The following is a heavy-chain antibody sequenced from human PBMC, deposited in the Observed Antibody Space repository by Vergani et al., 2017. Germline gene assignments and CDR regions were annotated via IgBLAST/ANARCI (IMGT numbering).Heavy chain of an antibody. D-gene: IGHD1-26*01. V-gene: IGHV3-23*01. J-gene: IGHJ4*02. CDR2: ISGSGGST. CDR3: AKDHLGGGGAGY. CDR1: GFTFSSYA. Sequence: EVQLLESGGGLVQPGGSLRLSCAASGFTFSSYAVSWVRQAPGKGLEWVSAISGSGGSTYYADSVKGRFTISRDNSKNTLYLQMNSLRAEDTAVYYCAKDHLGGGGAGYWGQGTLVTVSS.